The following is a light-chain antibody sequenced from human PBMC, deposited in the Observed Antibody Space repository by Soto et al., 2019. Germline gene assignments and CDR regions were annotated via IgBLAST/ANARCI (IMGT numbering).Light chain of an antibody. Sequence: QSVLTKPPSASASPGQSVTISCTGTSSDVGGYNYISLYQQHPGKAPKLMIYEVSKRPSGVPDRFSGSKSGNTASLTVSGLQAEDEADYFCSSYAGSNNYVFGTGTKVTVL. J-gene: IGLJ1*01. V-gene: IGLV2-8*01. CDR3: SSYAGSNNYV. CDR2: EVS. CDR1: SSDVGGYNY.